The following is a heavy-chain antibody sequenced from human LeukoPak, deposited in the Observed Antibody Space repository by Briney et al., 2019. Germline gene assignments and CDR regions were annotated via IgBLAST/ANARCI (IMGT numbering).Heavy chain of an antibody. CDR1: GGSISSYY. D-gene: IGHD2-21*01. CDR2: IYYSGST. V-gene: IGHV4-59*08. J-gene: IGHJ6*03. Sequence: SETLSLTCTVSGGSISSYYWSWIRQPPGKGLEWIGYIYYSGSTNYNPSLKSRVTISVDTSKNQFSLKLSSVTAADTAVYYCARGAYFYYMDVWGKGTTVTVSS. CDR3: ARGAYFYYMDV.